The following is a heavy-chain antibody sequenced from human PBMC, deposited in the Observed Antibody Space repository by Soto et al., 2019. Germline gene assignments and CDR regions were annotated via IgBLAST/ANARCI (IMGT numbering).Heavy chain of an antibody. V-gene: IGHV3-21*01. D-gene: IGHD2-15*01. J-gene: IGHJ4*02. CDR1: VFTFSSFS. CDR3: ARSSCLDY. CDR2: ISSGGSYI. Sequence: GGSLRLSCEASVFTFSSFSMNWVRQAPGKGLEWVSSISSGGSYIYNADSMKGRFTISRDNAKNSLYLQMNSLRAEDTGVYYCARSSCLDYWGQGTLVTVSS.